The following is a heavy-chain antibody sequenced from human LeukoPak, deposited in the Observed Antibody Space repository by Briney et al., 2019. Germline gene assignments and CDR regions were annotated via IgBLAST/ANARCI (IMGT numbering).Heavy chain of an antibody. Sequence: GGSLRLSCAASGSIFNSYTMNWVRQAPGKGLEWVSSIVMSSSNIYYGDSVKGRFTVSRDNAKNSLFLHINSLRDEDTAVYYCARGGGGSYYGAYNFDSWGPGTLVIVSS. CDR1: GSIFNSYT. D-gene: IGHD1-26*01. CDR2: IVMSSSNI. CDR3: ARGGGGSYYGAYNFDS. V-gene: IGHV3-21*01. J-gene: IGHJ4*02.